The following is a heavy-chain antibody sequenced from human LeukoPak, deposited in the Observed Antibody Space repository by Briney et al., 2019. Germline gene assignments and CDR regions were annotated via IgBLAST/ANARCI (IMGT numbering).Heavy chain of an antibody. J-gene: IGHJ4*02. CDR3: ALTLSSVPNFDY. CDR2: IFSNDEK. V-gene: IGHV2-26*01. Sequence: SGPVLVKXTETLTLTYTVSGFSLSNVRMGVSWIPQPPGKALEWLAHIFSNDEKSYSTSLKSRLTISKDTSKSQVVLTMTNMGPVDTATYYCALTLSSVPNFDYWGQGTLVTVSS. D-gene: IGHD3-9*01. CDR1: GFSLSNVRMG.